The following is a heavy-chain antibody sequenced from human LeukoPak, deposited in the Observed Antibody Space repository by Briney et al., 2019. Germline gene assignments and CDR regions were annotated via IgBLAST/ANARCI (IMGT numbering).Heavy chain of an antibody. D-gene: IGHD6-6*01. CDR1: GGSISSYY. Sequence: PSETLSLTCTVSGGSISSYYWSWIRQPPGKGLEWIGYIYYSGSTNYNPSLRSRVTISVDTSKNQFSLRLSSVTAADTAVYYCARDWGVSARPGYMDVWGKGTTVTVSS. CDR3: ARDWGVSARPGYMDV. J-gene: IGHJ6*03. V-gene: IGHV4-59*01. CDR2: IYYSGST.